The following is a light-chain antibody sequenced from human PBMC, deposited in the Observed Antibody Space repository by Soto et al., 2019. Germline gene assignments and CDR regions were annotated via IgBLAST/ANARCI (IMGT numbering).Light chain of an antibody. CDR2: DAS. Sequence: EIVLTQSPATLSLSPGESATLSCRASRSVGNYLAWYQQKPGQAPRLLIYDASSMPTDIPARFSGSGSGTDFTLTISSLEPEDFALYYCQQRSNWPITVGQGTRLEIK. V-gene: IGKV3-11*01. CDR1: RSVGNY. CDR3: QQRSNWPIT. J-gene: IGKJ5*01.